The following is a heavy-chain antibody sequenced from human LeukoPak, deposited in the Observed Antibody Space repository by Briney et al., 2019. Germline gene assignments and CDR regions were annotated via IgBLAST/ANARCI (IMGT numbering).Heavy chain of an antibody. J-gene: IGHJ3*02. Sequence: PGGSLRLSCAASEFTFSRHALSWVRQAPGKGLEWVSAISGSGGLTYYAAYVKGRFTISRDNSKNTLYLQMNSLGVEDTALYYCANGYGDYAGDGFDIWGQGTMVTVSS. V-gene: IGHV3-23*01. CDR1: EFTFSRHA. CDR3: ANGYGDYAGDGFDI. D-gene: IGHD4-17*01. CDR2: ISGSGGLT.